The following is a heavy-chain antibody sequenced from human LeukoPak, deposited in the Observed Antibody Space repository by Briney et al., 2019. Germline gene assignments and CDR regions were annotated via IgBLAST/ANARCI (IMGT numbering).Heavy chain of an antibody. CDR3: AKGSEDIIVLPTASSLFDY. CDR1: GFTFSRFW. V-gene: IGHV3-7*01. D-gene: IGHD2-2*01. CDR2: INQDGSEK. J-gene: IGHJ4*02. Sequence: PGGSLRLSCAASGFTFSRFWMTWVRQAPGKGLEWVANINQDGSEKYYVDSVKGRFTIYRDNAKNSLYLQVNSLRAEDTAVYYCAKGSEDIIVLPTASSLFDYWGQGTLVTVSS.